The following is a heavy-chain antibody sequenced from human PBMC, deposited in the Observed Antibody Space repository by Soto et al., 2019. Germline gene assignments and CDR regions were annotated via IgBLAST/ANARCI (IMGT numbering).Heavy chain of an antibody. D-gene: IGHD3-16*01. V-gene: IGHV1-69*08. J-gene: IGHJ3*01. CDR1: GGTFSTYI. CDR2: IIPIPDIT. Sequence: QVQLVQSGAEVRKPGSSVKVSCKAPGGTFSTYIISWVRQAPGQGLEWMGRIIPIPDITNYAQKFQGRVTVTADRSTGTADMELTSLKSEETAVYYCARDRITSRGDDFDLWGQGTMVTVSS. CDR3: ARDRITSRGDDFDL.